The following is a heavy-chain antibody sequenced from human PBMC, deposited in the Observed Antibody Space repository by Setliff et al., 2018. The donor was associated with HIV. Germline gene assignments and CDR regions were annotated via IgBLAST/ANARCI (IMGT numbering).Heavy chain of an antibody. CDR2: INHSGST. J-gene: IGHJ5*02. D-gene: IGHD3-9*01. CDR3: ARGGKYYDILTGYYKKYNWLDP. V-gene: IGHV4-34*01. CDR1: GGSFSGYY. Sequence: SETPSLTCAVYGGSFSGYYWSWIRQPPGKGLEWIGEINHSGSTNYNPSLKSRVTISVDTSKNQFSLKLSSVTAADTAVYYCARGGKYYDILTGYYKKYNWLDPLGQGTLVTVSS.